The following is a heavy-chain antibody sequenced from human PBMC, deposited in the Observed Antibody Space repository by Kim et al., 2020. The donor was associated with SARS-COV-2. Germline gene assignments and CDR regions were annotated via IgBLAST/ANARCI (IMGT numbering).Heavy chain of an antibody. J-gene: IGHJ4*02. CDR3: AAGAGMMGPYDF. D-gene: IGHD1-26*01. CDR2: INPHNGDT. V-gene: IGHV1-2*06. Sequence: ASVKVSCKPSGYTFTDYFIHWVRQAPGQGLEWMGRINPHNGDTNYAQKFQGRVSMTRDTSITTAYMKLSGLRSDDTAVYYYAAGAGMMGPYDFWGQGTL. CDR1: GYTFTDYF.